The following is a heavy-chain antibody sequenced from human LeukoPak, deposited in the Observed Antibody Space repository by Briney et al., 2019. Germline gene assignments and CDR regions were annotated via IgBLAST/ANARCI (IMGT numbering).Heavy chain of an antibody. Sequence: GGSLRLSCAASGFTFSSYAMHWVRQAPGKGLEWVAVISYDGSNKYYADSVKGRFTISRDNAKNSLYLQMNSLRAEDTAVYYCARCDNWNYASNDYWGQGTLVTVSS. CDR1: GFTFSSYA. D-gene: IGHD1-7*01. CDR3: ARCDNWNYASNDY. CDR2: ISYDGSNK. V-gene: IGHV3-30-3*01. J-gene: IGHJ4*02.